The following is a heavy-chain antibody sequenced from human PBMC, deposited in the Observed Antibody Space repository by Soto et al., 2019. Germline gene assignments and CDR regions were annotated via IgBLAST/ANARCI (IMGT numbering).Heavy chain of an antibody. J-gene: IGHJ4*02. CDR3: ARGALRISAAGIPDFDY. D-gene: IGHD6-13*01. CDR2: SKPNSGGT. V-gene: IGHV1-2*02. Sequence: GASLQVSCKGSRYSFTGYYMHSVRQAPGQGLEWMGRSKPNSGGTNYAQKSQGRVIMTRDTSISTAYMELSRLRSDDTAVYYCARGALRISAAGIPDFDYWGQGTLVTVSS. CDR1: RYSFTGYY.